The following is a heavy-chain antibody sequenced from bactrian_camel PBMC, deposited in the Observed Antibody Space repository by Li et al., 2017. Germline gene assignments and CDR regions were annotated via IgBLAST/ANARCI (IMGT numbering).Heavy chain of an antibody. D-gene: IGHD6*01. J-gene: IGHJ4*01. V-gene: IGHV3S31*01. Sequence: DVQLVESGGGSVQAGGTLTLSCVSSGYTFSKHFMAWFRQVPGKEREGVAAIAPSTGSTYYDDSVKGRFTVSHVNANNTLHLQMNSLSPEDTAVYYCAADLGWCGSAPLQREFRNWGQGTQVTVS. CDR1: GYTFSKHF. CDR2: IAPSTGST. CDR3: AADLGWCGSAPLQREFRN.